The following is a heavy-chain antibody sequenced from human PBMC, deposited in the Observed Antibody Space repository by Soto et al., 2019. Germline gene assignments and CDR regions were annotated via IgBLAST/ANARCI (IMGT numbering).Heavy chain of an antibody. Sequence: QVQLVQSGAEVKKPGASVKVSCKASGYTFTSYGISWVRQAPGQGLEWMGWISAYNGNTKYAQKLQGRVTMTTDTTTSRAYVELRSLRSEDTAVYYCARDLGGSYNAPVDYWGQGTLVTVSS. CDR3: ARDLGGSYNAPVDY. CDR1: GYTFTSYG. CDR2: ISAYNGNT. D-gene: IGHD1-26*01. V-gene: IGHV1-18*01. J-gene: IGHJ4*02.